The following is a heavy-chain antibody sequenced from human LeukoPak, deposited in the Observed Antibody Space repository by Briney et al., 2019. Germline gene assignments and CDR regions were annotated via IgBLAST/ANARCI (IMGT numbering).Heavy chain of an antibody. Sequence: GGSLGLSCAASGFTFSDYYMSWIRQAPGKGLEWVSYISSSSSYTNYADSVKGRFTISRDNAKNSLYLQMNSLRAEDTAVYYCARVLMYYDILTGSYYFDYWGQGTLVTVSS. CDR3: ARVLMYYDILTGSYYFDY. D-gene: IGHD3-9*01. CDR1: GFTFSDYY. V-gene: IGHV3-11*06. J-gene: IGHJ4*02. CDR2: ISSSSSYT.